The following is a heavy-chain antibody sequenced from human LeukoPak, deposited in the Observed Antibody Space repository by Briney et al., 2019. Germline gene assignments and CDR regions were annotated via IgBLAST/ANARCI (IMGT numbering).Heavy chain of an antibody. J-gene: IGHJ4*02. D-gene: IGHD2-15*01. CDR2: ISWNSGSI. V-gene: IGHV3-9*01. CDR3: AKDSCSGGSCYSPHLAPGRSPFDY. Sequence: GGSLRLSCAASGFTFDDYAMHWVRHAPGKGLEWVSGISWNSGSIGYADSVKGRFTISRDNAKNSLYLQMNSLRAEDTALYYCAKDSCSGGSCYSPHLAPGRSPFDYWGQGTLVTVSS. CDR1: GFTFDDYA.